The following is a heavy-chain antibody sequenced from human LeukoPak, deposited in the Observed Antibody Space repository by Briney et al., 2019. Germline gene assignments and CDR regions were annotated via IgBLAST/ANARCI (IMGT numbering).Heavy chain of an antibody. Sequence: PSETLSLTCAVYGGSFSGFYWSWIRQPPGKGLEWIGYIYYSGSTNYNPSLKSRVTISVDTSKNQFSLKLSSVTAADTAVYYCARFLVTFGGARPFDYWGQGTLVTVSS. CDR1: GGSFSGFY. CDR3: ARFLVTFGGARPFDY. D-gene: IGHD3-16*01. J-gene: IGHJ4*02. CDR2: IYYSGST. V-gene: IGHV4-59*01.